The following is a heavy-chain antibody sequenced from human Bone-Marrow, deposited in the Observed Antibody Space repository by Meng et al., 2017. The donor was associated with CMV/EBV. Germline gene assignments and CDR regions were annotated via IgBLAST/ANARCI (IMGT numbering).Heavy chain of an antibody. CDR2: ISYDGSNK. CDR3: ATLAGYCSSTSCYSGAFDI. D-gene: IGHD2-2*01. J-gene: IGHJ3*02. CDR1: GFTFSSYA. Sequence: GGSLRLSCAASGFTFSSYAMHWVRQAPGKGLEWVAVISYDGSNKYYADSVKGRFTISRDNSKNTLYLQMNSLRAEDTAVYYCATLAGYCSSTSCYSGAFDIWGQGTMVTVSS. V-gene: IGHV3-30-3*01.